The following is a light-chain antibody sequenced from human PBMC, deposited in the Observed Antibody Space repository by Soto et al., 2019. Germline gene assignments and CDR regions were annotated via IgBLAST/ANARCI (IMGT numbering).Light chain of an antibody. J-gene: IGLJ1*01. Sequence: QSVLTQPPSASGTPGQRVTIYCSGSSSNIGINAVNWYQQLPGTAPKLVIYDNNQRPSGVPDRFSGSKSGISASLAISGLQSEDDADYYCSAWDDSLNGLVFGTGTKLTVL. CDR1: SSNIGINA. CDR2: DNN. V-gene: IGLV1-44*01. CDR3: SAWDDSLNGLV.